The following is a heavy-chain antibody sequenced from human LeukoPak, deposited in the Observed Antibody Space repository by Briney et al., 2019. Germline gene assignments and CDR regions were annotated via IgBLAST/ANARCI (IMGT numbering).Heavy chain of an antibody. CDR2: IYSGGST. Sequence: GGSLRLSCAASGFTVSSNYMSWVRQAPGKGLEWVSVIYSGGSTYYADSVKGRFTISRDNSKNTLYPQMNSLRAEDTAVYYCARLVREGYYDSSGYYRVWGQGTLVTVSS. V-gene: IGHV3-66*04. D-gene: IGHD3-22*01. CDR3: ARLVREGYYDSSGYYRV. CDR1: GFTVSSNY. J-gene: IGHJ4*02.